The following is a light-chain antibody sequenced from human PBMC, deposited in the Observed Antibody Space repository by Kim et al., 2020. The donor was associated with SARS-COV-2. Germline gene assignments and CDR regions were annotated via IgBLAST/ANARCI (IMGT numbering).Light chain of an antibody. CDR2: GKN. V-gene: IGLV3-19*01. CDR1: SLRSYY. J-gene: IGLJ2*01. Sequence: VAVGQTVRITCQGDSLRSYYATWYQQKPGQAPILVIYGKNNRPSGIPDRFSGSSSGNTASMTITGTQAGDEADYYCSSRDSNDNVVFGGGTQLTVL. CDR3: SSRDSNDNVV.